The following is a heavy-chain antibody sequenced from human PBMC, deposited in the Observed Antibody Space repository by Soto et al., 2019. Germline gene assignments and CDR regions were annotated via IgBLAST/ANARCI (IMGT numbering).Heavy chain of an antibody. V-gene: IGHV3-23*01. Sequence: EVQLLESGGKLVQPGGSLTLSCAASGFTFSTYAMAWVRQAPGKGLEWVSGVSASGLNTDYADPVKGRFYISRDNYKHTVSLHMNRLRAEGTALYCCAKDRPRRNSGYFFDYWGPGTPVTVSS. D-gene: IGHD1-7*01. CDR2: VSASGLNT. CDR3: AKDRPRRNSGYFFDY. J-gene: IGHJ4*02. CDR1: GFTFSTYA.